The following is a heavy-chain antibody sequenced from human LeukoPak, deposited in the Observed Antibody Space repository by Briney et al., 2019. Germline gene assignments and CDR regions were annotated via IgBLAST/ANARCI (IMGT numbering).Heavy chain of an antibody. D-gene: IGHD1-26*01. CDR2: IVVGSGNT. J-gene: IGHJ4*02. Sequence: SVKVSCKASGFTFTSSAMQWVRQARGQRLEWIGWIVVGSGNTNYAQKFQERVTITRDMSTSTAYMELSSLRSEDTAVYYCAASELNSGAAKKEDYWGQGNPGHRLL. V-gene: IGHV1-58*02. CDR1: GFTFTSSA. CDR3: AASELNSGAAKKEDY.